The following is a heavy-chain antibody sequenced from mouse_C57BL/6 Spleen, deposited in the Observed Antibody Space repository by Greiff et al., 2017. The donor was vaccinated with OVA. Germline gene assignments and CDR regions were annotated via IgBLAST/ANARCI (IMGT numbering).Heavy chain of an antibody. J-gene: IGHJ1*03. CDR3: ARAVYYASISWYFDV. V-gene: IGHV1-72*01. Sequence: QVQLQQPGAELVKPGASVKLSCKASGYTFTSYWMHWVKQRPGRGLEWIGRIDPNSGGTKYNEKFKSKATLTVDKPSSAAYMQLSSQTSEDSAVYDCARAVYYASISWYFDVWGTGTTVTVSS. D-gene: IGHD1-1*01. CDR1: GYTFTSYW. CDR2: IDPNSGGT.